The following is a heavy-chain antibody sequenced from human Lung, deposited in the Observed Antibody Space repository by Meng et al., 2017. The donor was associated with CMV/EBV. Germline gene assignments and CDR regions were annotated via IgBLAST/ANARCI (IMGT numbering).Heavy chain of an antibody. D-gene: IGHD2-2*01. V-gene: IGHV3-23*01. J-gene: IGHJ6*02. CDR3: AKDGGYCSSTSCYLITTYYYYYGMDV. CDR1: GFTFSSYA. Sequence: GGSLRLSXAASGFTFSSYAMSWVRQAPGKGLEWVSSISGSGGSTYYADSVKGRFTISRDNSKNTLYLQMNSLRAEDTAVYYCAKDGGYCSSTSCYLITTYYYYYGMDVWGQGTTVTVSS. CDR2: ISGSGGST.